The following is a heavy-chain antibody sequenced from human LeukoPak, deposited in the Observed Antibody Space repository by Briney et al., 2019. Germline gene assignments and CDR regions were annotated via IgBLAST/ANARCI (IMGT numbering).Heavy chain of an antibody. V-gene: IGHV3-30*03. CDR1: GFTFSNAW. D-gene: IGHD6-13*01. J-gene: IGHJ4*02. CDR3: ARALGSSWDSSLDS. CDR2: ISYDGSVE. Sequence: PGGSLRLSCAASGFTFSNAWLNWVRQAAGKGLEWVALISYDGSVEKNAASVKGRFTISRDNSKNTLYLQMNSLRTEDTAVYYCARALGSSWDSSLDSWGQGTLVPVSS.